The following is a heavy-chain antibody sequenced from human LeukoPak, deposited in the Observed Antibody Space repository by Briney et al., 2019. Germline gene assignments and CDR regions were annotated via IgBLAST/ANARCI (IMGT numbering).Heavy chain of an antibody. CDR1: GGSISGYY. V-gene: IGHV4-4*07. Sequence: SETLSLTCTVSGGSISGYYWSWIRQPAGKGLEWIGRIYSSGSTNYNPSLKGRLTMSVDTSKKQLSLKLSSVTAADTAVYFCARERYNTGWYSDYWGQGTLVTVSS. D-gene: IGHD6-19*01. CDR2: IYSSGST. CDR3: ARERYNTGWYSDY. J-gene: IGHJ4*02.